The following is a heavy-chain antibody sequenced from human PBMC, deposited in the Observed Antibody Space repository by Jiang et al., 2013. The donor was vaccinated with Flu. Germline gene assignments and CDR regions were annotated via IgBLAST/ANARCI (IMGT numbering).Heavy chain of an antibody. D-gene: IGHD1-20*01. J-gene: IGHJ6*02. Sequence: LLKPSETLSLTCTVSGGSISSSSYYWGWIRQPPGKGLEWIGSIYYSGSTYYNPSLKSRVTISVDTSKNQFSLKLSSVTAADTAVYYCARQALYNWNPYYYYYGMDVWGQGTTVTVSS. V-gene: IGHV4-39*01. CDR3: ARQALYNWNPYYYYYGMDV. CDR2: IYYSGST. CDR1: GGSISSSSYY.